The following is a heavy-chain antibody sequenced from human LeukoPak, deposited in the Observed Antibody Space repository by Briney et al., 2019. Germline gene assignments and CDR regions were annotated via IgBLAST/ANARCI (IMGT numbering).Heavy chain of an antibody. D-gene: IGHD6-19*01. J-gene: IGHJ4*02. CDR3: AKSSQQWREFDY. V-gene: IGHV3-23*01. CDR1: GFTFSSYA. CDR2: ISGSGGST. Sequence: PGGSLRLSCAASGFTFSSYAMSWVRQTPGKGLEWVSAISGSGGSTYYADSVKGRFTISRDNSKNTLYLQMNSLRAEDTAVYYCAKSSQQWREFDYWGQGTLVTVSS.